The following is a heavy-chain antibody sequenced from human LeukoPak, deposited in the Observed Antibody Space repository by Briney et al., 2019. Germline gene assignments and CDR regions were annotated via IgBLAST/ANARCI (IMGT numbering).Heavy chain of an antibody. CDR1: GFTFSSYW. J-gene: IGHJ4*02. CDR3: AKDISGDSGSYSSFDY. Sequence: GGSLRLSCAASGFTFSSYWMHWVRQAPGKGLVWVSRINSDGSSTSYADSVKGRFTISRDNAKNTLYLQMNSLRAEDTALYYCAKDISGDSGSYSSFDYWGQGTLVTVSS. CDR2: INSDGSST. D-gene: IGHD1-26*01. V-gene: IGHV3-74*01.